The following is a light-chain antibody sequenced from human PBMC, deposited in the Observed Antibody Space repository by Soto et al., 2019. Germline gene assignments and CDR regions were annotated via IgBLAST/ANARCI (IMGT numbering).Light chain of an antibody. CDR3: QQRRDWPWT. Sequence: EIVLTQSPATLSLSPGVRATLSCRASQSVSRYLGWYQQKPGQPPRLLVFDASNRSNVIPARFRGSGSGTGFTLTLGGLETADFAVYYCQQRRDWPWTFGQGTTVEIK. J-gene: IGKJ1*01. V-gene: IGKV3-11*01. CDR1: QSVSRY. CDR2: DAS.